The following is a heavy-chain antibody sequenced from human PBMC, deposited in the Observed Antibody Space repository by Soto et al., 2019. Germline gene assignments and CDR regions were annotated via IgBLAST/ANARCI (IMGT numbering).Heavy chain of an antibody. CDR1: GFTFSSYG. V-gene: IGHV3-30*18. Sequence: GGSLRLSCAASGFTFSSYGMHWVRQAPGKGLEWVAVISYDGSNKYYADSVKGRFTISRDNSKNTLYLQMNSLRAEDTAVYYCAKDLSVRAARSMFDYWGQGTLVTVSS. CDR3: AKDLSVRAARSMFDY. D-gene: IGHD3-10*01. J-gene: IGHJ4*02. CDR2: ISYDGSNK.